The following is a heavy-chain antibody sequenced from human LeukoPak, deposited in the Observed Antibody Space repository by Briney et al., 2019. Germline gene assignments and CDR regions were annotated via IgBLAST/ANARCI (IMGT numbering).Heavy chain of an antibody. CDR1: GGSISDYH. Sequence: SETLSLTCTVSGGSISDYHWTWIRQPPGKALEYIGYIYNRGTTYYNPSLKSRVTISADTSKKQFSLKLTSLTAADTAVYYCARTSIAARRANAFDIWGQGTMVTVSS. D-gene: IGHD6-6*01. V-gene: IGHV4-59*01. CDR3: ARTSIAARRANAFDI. J-gene: IGHJ3*02. CDR2: IYNRGTT.